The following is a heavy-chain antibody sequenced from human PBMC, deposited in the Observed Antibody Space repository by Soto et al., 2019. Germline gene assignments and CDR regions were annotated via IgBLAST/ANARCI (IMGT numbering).Heavy chain of an antibody. V-gene: IGHV3-30-3*01. Sequence: GGSLRLSCAASGFTFSSYAMHWVRQAPGKGLEWVAVISYDGSNKYYADSVKGRFTISRDNSKNTLYLQMNSLRAEDTAVYYCARPIGPYYYDSSGYYPLGPWGQGTLVTVSS. CDR1: GFTFSSYA. J-gene: IGHJ5*02. CDR2: ISYDGSNK. D-gene: IGHD3-22*01. CDR3: ARPIGPYYYDSSGYYPLGP.